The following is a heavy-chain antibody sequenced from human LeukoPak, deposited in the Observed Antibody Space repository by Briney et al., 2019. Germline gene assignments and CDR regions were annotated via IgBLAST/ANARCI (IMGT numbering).Heavy chain of an antibody. CDR1: GFTFTSTA. CDR2: ILVGSGNT. D-gene: IGHD2-2*01. V-gene: IGHV1-58*01. Sequence: ASVKVSCKASGFTFTSTAVQWVRQARGQRLEWIGWILVGSGNTNYAQMFQERVTLTWDVSTSTAYMVLSSLRSEDTAIYYCASDPPYTSSSAWWGQGTLVTVST. CDR3: ASDPPYTSSSAW. J-gene: IGHJ4*02.